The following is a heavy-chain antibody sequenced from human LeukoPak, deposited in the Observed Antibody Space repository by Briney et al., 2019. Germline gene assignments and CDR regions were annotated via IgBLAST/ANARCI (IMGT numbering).Heavy chain of an antibody. CDR2: IYYLGST. CDR3: ARRDSTGWYNFFDY. D-gene: IGHD6-19*01. J-gene: IGHJ4*02. V-gene: IGHV4-59*11. CDR1: GGSISSHY. Sequence: TSETLSLTCTVSGGSISSHYWGWIRQPPGRGLEWIGHIYYLGSTNYNSSLRSRATISVDTSNNQFSLKLTSATAADTAVYYCARRDSTGWYNFFDYWGPGALVTVSS.